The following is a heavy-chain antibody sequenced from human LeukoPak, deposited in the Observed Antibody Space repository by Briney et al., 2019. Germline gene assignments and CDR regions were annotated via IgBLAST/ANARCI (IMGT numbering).Heavy chain of an antibody. V-gene: IGHV3-21*01. D-gene: IGHD5-18*01. Sequence: PGGSLRLSCAASGFTFSRHSMNWVRQAPGKGLEWVSSISSSSSYIYYADSVKGRFTISRDNAKNSLYLQMNSLRAEDTAVYYCARMEQLWPFDYWGQGTLVTVSS. J-gene: IGHJ4*02. CDR1: GFTFSRHS. CDR2: ISSSSSYI. CDR3: ARMEQLWPFDY.